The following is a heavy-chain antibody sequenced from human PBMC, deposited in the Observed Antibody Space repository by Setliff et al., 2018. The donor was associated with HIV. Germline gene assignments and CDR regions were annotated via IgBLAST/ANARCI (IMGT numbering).Heavy chain of an antibody. CDR2: IYHAGNT. Sequence: SETLSLTCTVTGYSISSGYYWAWIRQPPGKGLEWIGHIYHAGNTYYNPSLKSRVTISVDTSKNQISLRLNSLTAADTAVYYCARANGGYSYGLRGGMDVWGQGTTVTVSS. CDR3: ARANGGYSYGLRGGMDV. J-gene: IGHJ6*02. CDR1: GYSISSGYY. V-gene: IGHV4-38-2*02. D-gene: IGHD5-18*01.